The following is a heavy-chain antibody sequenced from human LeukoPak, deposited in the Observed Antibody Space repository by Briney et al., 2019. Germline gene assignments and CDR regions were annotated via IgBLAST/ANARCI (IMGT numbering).Heavy chain of an antibody. Sequence: ALVKVSCKASGYTFTGYYMHWVRQAPGQGLEWMGWINPNSGGTNYAQKFQGRVTMTRDTSISTAYMELSRLRSDDTAVYYCARGDVLRYFDWLLPPDYWGQGTLVTVSS. CDR3: ARGDVLRYFDWLLPPDY. J-gene: IGHJ4*02. V-gene: IGHV1-2*02. CDR1: GYTFTGYY. D-gene: IGHD3-9*01. CDR2: INPNSGGT.